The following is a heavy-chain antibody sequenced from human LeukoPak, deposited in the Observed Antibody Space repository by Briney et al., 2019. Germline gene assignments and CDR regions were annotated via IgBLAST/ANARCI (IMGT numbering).Heavy chain of an antibody. CDR3: ARDSIVGAIGY. CDR2: INPNSGGT. Sequence: ASVKVSCKASGYPFTGYYLHWVRQAPGQGLEWMGWINPNSGGTKYTQKFQGRVTMTRDTSISTAYMELSRLRSEDTAVYYCARDSIVGAIGYWGQGTLVTVSS. CDR1: GYPFTGYY. V-gene: IGHV1-2*02. D-gene: IGHD1-26*01. J-gene: IGHJ4*02.